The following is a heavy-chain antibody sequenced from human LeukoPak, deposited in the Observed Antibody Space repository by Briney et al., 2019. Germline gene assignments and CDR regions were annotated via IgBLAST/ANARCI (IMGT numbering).Heavy chain of an antibody. CDR3: ARVGGIAAAVYDY. J-gene: IGHJ4*02. D-gene: IGHD6-13*01. CDR2: INHSGST. Sequence: MASETLSLTCAVYGGSFSGYYWSWIRQPPGKGLEWIGEINHSGSTNYNPSLKSRVTISVDTSKNQSSLKLSSVTAADTAVYYCARVGGIAAAVYDYWGQGTLVTVSS. V-gene: IGHV4-34*01. CDR1: GGSFSGYY.